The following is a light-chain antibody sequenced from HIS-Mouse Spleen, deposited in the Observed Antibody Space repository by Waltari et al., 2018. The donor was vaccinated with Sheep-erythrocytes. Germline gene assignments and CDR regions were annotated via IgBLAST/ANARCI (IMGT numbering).Light chain of an antibody. CDR3: MQALQTPRT. CDR2: LGS. CDR1: QRLLHSNGYNY. V-gene: IGKV2-28*01. Sequence: DIVMTQSPLSLPVTPGEPASTSCRSSQRLLHSNGYNYLDWYLQKPGQAPQLLIYLGSNRATGVPARFSGSGSGTDFTLKISRVEAEDVGVYYCMQALQTPRTFGQGTKVEIK. J-gene: IGKJ1*01.